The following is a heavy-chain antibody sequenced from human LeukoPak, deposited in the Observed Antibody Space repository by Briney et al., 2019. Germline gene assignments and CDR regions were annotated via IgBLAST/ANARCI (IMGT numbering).Heavy chain of an antibody. Sequence: PGGSLRLSCAPSGFTFSSYSMSWVRQAPGKGLEWVSGITGSSTWTYYADSVRGRFTISRDNSKNTLHLQMNNLTADDTAIYYCARELVSLGSGYFDLWGRGTLVTVSS. J-gene: IGHJ2*01. CDR2: ITGSSTWT. V-gene: IGHV3-23*01. D-gene: IGHD7-27*01. CDR1: GFTFSSYS. CDR3: ARELVSLGSGYFDL.